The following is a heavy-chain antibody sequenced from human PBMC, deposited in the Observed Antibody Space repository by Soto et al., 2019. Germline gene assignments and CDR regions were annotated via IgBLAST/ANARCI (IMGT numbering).Heavy chain of an antibody. CDR3: ARVLRDYPFYYYYMDV. J-gene: IGHJ6*03. CDR1: SGSISSSSYF. Sequence: PSETLSLTCTFSSGSISSSSYFWAWIRRPPGKGLEWIGNIYYSGSAYYNPSLKSRVTISVDTSKNQFSLKLSSVTATDTAVYYCARVLRDYPFYYYYMDVWGTGTTVTVSS. V-gene: IGHV4-39*01. CDR2: IYYSGSA. D-gene: IGHD3-10*01.